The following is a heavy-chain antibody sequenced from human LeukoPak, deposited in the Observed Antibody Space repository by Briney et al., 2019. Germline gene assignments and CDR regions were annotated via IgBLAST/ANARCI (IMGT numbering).Heavy chain of an antibody. CDR1: GGSFSGYY. CDR2: INHSGST. D-gene: IGHD3-10*01. Sequence: PSETLSLTCAVYGGSFSGYYWSWIRQPPGKGLEWIGEINHSGSTNYNPSLKSQVTISVDTSKNQFSPKLSSVTAADTAVYYCARDPRLLWFGESSGWFDYWGQGTLVTVSS. CDR3: ARDPRLLWFGESSGWFDY. J-gene: IGHJ4*02. V-gene: IGHV4-34*01.